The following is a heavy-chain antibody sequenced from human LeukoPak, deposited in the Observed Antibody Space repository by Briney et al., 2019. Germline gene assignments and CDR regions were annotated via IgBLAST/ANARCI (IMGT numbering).Heavy chain of an antibody. V-gene: IGHV4-59*01. CDR2: IYYSGST. CDR1: GGSISSYY. CDR3: AGMYYYDSSGYFYVDW. J-gene: IGHJ4*02. D-gene: IGHD3-22*01. Sequence: PSETLSLTCTVSGGSISSYYWSWIRQPPGKGLEWIGYIYYSGSTNYNPSLKSRVTISVDTSKNQFSLKLSSVTAADTAVYYCAGMYYYDSSGYFYVDWWGQGTLVTVSS.